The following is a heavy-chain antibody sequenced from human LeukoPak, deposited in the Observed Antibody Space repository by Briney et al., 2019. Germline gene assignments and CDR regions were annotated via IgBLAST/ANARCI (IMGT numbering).Heavy chain of an antibody. Sequence: SGTLSLTCAVSGVSISSGHWWSWVRRPPGKGLEWIGEIYHSGSTNYNASLKSRVTISVDTSKNQFSLRLSSVTAADTAVYYCARLRLFRYGSGGDWGQGTLVTVSS. CDR2: IYHSGST. J-gene: IGHJ4*02. CDR1: GVSISSGHW. D-gene: IGHD3-10*01. V-gene: IGHV4-4*02. CDR3: ARLRLFRYGSGGD.